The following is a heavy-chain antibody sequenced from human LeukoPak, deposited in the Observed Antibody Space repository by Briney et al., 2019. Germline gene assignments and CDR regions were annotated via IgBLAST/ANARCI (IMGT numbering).Heavy chain of an antibody. CDR1: GGTFSSYA. J-gene: IGHJ6*02. CDR2: IIPIFGTA. Sequence: SVKVSCKASGGTFSSYAISWVRQAPGQGLEWMGGIIPIFGTANYAQKFQGRVTITADESTSTAYMELSSLRSEDTAVYYCARDSSRLYSNYGMDVWGQGTTVTVSS. CDR3: ARDSSRLYSNYGMDV. V-gene: IGHV1-69*13. D-gene: IGHD2-2*01.